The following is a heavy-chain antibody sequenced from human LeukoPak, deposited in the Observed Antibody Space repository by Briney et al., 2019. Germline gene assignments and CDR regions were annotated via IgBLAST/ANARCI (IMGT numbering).Heavy chain of an antibody. CDR3: ARDLDTLRGLYYFDY. CDR1: GFTFSSYW. CDR2: INTDGSST. Sequence: LPGGSLRLSCAASGFTFSSYWMHWVRQAPGKGLVWVSRINTDGSSTSYADSVKGRFTISRDNAKNTLYLQMNSLRAEDTAVYYCARDLDTLRGLYYFDYWGQGTLVTVSS. D-gene: IGHD2-2*02. V-gene: IGHV3-74*01. J-gene: IGHJ4*02.